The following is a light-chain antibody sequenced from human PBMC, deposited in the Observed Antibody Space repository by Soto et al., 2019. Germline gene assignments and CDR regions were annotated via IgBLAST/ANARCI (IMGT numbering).Light chain of an antibody. CDR2: WAS. V-gene: IGKV4-1*01. CDR3: QQYFGTPLT. J-gene: IGKJ1*01. CDR1: QSVLYNSDNKSY. Sequence: DIVMTQSPDSLAVSLGERATINCKSSQSVLYNSDNKSYLSWYQQKPGQPPKLLIYWASTRESGVPDRFSGGGSGTEFTLTISILQAEDVAVYYCQQYFGTPLTFGQGTKVEIK.